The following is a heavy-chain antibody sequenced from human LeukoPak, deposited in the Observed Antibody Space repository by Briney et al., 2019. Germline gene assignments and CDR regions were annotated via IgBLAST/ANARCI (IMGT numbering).Heavy chain of an antibody. CDR2: ISSSSSYI. Sequence: GGSLRLSCAASGFTFSSYSMNWVRQAPGKGLEWVSSISSSSSYIYYADSVKGRFTISRDNAKNSLYLQMNSLGAEDTAVYYCARDLYYGSRTFDYWGQGTLVTVSS. J-gene: IGHJ4*02. D-gene: IGHD3-10*01. V-gene: IGHV3-21*01. CDR3: ARDLYYGSRTFDY. CDR1: GFTFSSYS.